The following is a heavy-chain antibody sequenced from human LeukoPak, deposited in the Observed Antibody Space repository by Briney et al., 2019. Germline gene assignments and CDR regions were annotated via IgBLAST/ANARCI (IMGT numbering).Heavy chain of an antibody. V-gene: IGHV3-74*01. CDR3: VSFYETY. D-gene: IGHD2-2*01. J-gene: IGHJ4*02. CDR1: GNYW. CDR2: INSDGSWT. Sequence: HPGGSLRLSCAASGNYWMHWVRQAPGKGPVWVSHINSDGSWTSYADSVKGRFTISKDNAKNTVYLQMNNLRAEDTAVYYCVSFYETYWGRGTLVTVSS.